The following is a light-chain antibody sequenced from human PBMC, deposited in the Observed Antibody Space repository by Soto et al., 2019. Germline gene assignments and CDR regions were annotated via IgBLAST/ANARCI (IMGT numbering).Light chain of an antibody. V-gene: IGKV1-5*01. CDR1: QSISSW. CDR3: QQYKSFSLT. CDR2: DAS. Sequence: DIQMTQSPSTLSASVGDRVTITCRASQSISSWLAWYQQKPGKAPKLLIYDASSLESGAPSRFSGSGSGTEFSLTISSLQPDDFATYYCQQYKSFSLTFGGGTKVDIK. J-gene: IGKJ4*01.